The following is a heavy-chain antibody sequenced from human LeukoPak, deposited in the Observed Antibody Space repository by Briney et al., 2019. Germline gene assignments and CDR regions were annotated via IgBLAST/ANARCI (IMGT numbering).Heavy chain of an antibody. CDR1: GGSISSGSYY. D-gene: IGHD3-10*01. CDR3: ARALYSGRLDY. J-gene: IGHJ4*02. Sequence: PSETLSLTCTVSGGSISSGSYYWGWIRQPPGKGLEWIGSIYYSGSTYYNPSLKSRVTISVDTSKNQFSLKLSSVTAADTAVYYCARALYSGRLDYWGQGTLVTVSS. CDR2: IYYSGST. V-gene: IGHV4-39*01.